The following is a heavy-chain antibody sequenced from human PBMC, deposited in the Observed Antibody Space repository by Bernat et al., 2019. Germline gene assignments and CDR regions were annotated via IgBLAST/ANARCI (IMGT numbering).Heavy chain of an antibody. Sequence: QVQLVQSGAEVKKPGASVKVSCKASGYTFTSYDINWVRQATGQGLEWMGWMNPNSGNTGYTQKLQGRVTMTRNTSISTAYMELSSLRSEDTAVYYCARALRESGIYCSGGSCYYFDYWGQGTLVTVSS. CDR2: MNPNSGNT. J-gene: IGHJ4*02. CDR1: GYTFTSYD. D-gene: IGHD2-15*01. CDR3: ARALRESGIYCSGGSCYYFDY. V-gene: IGHV1-8*01.